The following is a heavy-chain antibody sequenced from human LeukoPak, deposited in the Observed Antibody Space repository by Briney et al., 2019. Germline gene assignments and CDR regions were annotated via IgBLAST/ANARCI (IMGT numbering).Heavy chain of an antibody. CDR3: AKDDRVYSSSSDPHFDY. J-gene: IGHJ4*02. CDR2: ISGSGSDT. Sequence: GGSLRLSCAASGFTFRSYASSWVRQAPEKGLEWVSTISGSGSDTYYADSVKGRFTISRDNSINTLNLQMSSLRVEDTAVYYCAKDDRVYSSSSDPHFDYWGQGTLVTVSS. V-gene: IGHV3-23*01. D-gene: IGHD6-6*01. CDR1: GFTFRSYA.